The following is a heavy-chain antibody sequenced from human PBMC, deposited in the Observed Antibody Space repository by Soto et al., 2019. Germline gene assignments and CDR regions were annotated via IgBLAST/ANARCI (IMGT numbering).Heavy chain of an antibody. Sequence: PSETLSLTCAVSGASISNSFWWTWVRQPPGKGLEWIGEIFHSENTNYNPSLRSRVSFSVDKSTNQISLRLTSVTAADTAVYFCARSHQWFGEFHLDSWGQGTLVTVSS. V-gene: IGHV4-4*02. CDR2: IFHSENT. CDR3: ARSHQWFGEFHLDS. CDR1: GASISNSFW. D-gene: IGHD3-10*01. J-gene: IGHJ4*02.